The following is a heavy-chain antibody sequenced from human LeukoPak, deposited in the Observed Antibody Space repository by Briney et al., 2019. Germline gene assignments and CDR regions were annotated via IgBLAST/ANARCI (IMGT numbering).Heavy chain of an antibody. CDR2: IYTSGST. CDR3: ARGDIQIYYYYMDV. J-gene: IGHJ6*03. V-gene: IGHV4-4*07. D-gene: IGHD2-15*01. Sequence: SETLSLTCTVSGGSISSYYWSWIRQPAGKGLEWIGRIYTSGSTNYNPSLKSRVTMSVDTSKNQFSLKLSSVTAADTAVYYCARGDIQIYYYYMDVWGKGTTVTVSS. CDR1: GGSISSYY.